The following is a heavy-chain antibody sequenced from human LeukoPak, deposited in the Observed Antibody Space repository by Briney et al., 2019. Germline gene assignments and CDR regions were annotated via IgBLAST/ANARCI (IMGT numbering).Heavy chain of an antibody. J-gene: IGHJ4*02. CDR2: INKDGSEK. CDR1: GFTFSGSW. V-gene: IGHV3-7*01. CDR3: ARDQRASPSPADY. Sequence: GGSLRLSCAASGFTFSGSWMTWVRQAPGKGLEWVANINKDGSEKYYLDSVKGRFTISRDNAKNSLYLQMNSLRAEDTAVYLCARDQRASPSPADYWGQGTLVTVSS.